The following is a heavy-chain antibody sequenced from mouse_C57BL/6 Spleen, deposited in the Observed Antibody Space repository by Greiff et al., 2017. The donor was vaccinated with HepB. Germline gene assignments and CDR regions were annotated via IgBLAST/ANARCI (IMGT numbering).Heavy chain of an antibody. CDR1: GYSITSGYY. V-gene: IGHV3-6*01. CDR3: AREGLAWFAY. D-gene: IGHD3-3*01. CDR2: ISYDGSN. Sequence: EVQLQQSGPGLVKPSQSLSLTCSVTGYSITSGYYWNWIRQFPGNKLEWMGYISYDGSNNYNPSLKNRISITRDTSKKQFFLKLNSVTTEDTATYYCAREGLAWFAYWGQGTLVTVSA. J-gene: IGHJ3*01.